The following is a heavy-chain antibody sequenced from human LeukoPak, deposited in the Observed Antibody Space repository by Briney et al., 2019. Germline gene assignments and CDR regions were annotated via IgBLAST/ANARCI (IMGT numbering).Heavy chain of an antibody. CDR1: GFPFDDYA. CDR2: ISGDGGNT. CDR3: AKDRFRSPSAFDY. V-gene: IGHV3-43*02. Sequence: QPGGPLRLSCAASGFPFDDYAMHWVRQAPGKGLEWVSLISGDGGNTYYADSVKGRFTISRDNSKNSLYLQMNSLRTEDTALYYCAKDRFRSPSAFDYWGQGTLVTVSS. D-gene: IGHD2-21*01. J-gene: IGHJ4*02.